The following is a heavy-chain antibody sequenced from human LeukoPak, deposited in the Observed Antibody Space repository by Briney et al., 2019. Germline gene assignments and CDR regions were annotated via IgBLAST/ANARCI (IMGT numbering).Heavy chain of an antibody. CDR2: IYYSGST. CDR1: XXXXSXSSYY. V-gene: IGHV4-39*01. Sequence: SETLSXXCTXXXXXXSXSSYYWGWIRQPPGKGLEWIGSIYYSGSTYYNPSLKSRVTISVDTSKNQFSLKLSSVTAADTAVYYCARPQGGLAAIWRGWFDPWGQGTLVTVSS. J-gene: IGHJ5*02. CDR3: ARPQGGLAAIWRGWFDP. D-gene: IGHD2-2*02.